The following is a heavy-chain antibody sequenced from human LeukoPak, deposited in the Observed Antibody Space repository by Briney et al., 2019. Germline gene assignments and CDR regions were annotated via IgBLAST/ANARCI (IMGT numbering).Heavy chain of an antibody. CDR1: GGSISSYY. CDR3: ARRSKDSSGFQEWDNNWFDP. CDR2: IYYSGST. V-gene: IGHV4-59*08. Sequence: SETLSLTCTVSGGSISSYYWSWIRQPPGKGLEWIGYIYYSGSTNYNPSLKSRVTISVDTSKNQFSLKLSSVTAADTAVYYCARRSKDSSGFQEWDNNWFDPWGQGTLVTVSS. J-gene: IGHJ5*02. D-gene: IGHD3-22*01.